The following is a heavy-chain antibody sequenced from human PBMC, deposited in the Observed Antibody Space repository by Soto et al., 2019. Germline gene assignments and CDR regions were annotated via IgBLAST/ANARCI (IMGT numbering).Heavy chain of an antibody. CDR2: ISHTGTT. CDR1: GDSISGSQW. V-gene: IGHV4-4*02. CDR3: ARVISRRAEYFDY. D-gene: IGHD2-2*01. J-gene: IGHJ4*02. Sequence: QVQLQEAGPGLVKPSETLSLTCAVSGDSISGSQWWSWVRLPPGKGLEWIGAISHTGTTNYNPSLKSRVTMSIDKPQNQFSLNLTSVLAADTAVYYGARVISRRAEYFDYWGQGTVVTVSP.